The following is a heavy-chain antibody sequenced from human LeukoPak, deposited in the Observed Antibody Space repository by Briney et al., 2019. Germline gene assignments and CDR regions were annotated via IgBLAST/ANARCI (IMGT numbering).Heavy chain of an antibody. J-gene: IGHJ6*04. CDR1: GFTFSSYS. CDR3: AREYSSSWPYYYYGMDV. D-gene: IGHD6-13*01. CDR2: ISSSSSYI. V-gene: IGHV3-21*01. Sequence: PGGSLRLSCAASGFTFSSYSMNWVRQAPGKGLEWASSISSSSSYIYYADSVKGRFTISRDNAKNSLYLQMNSLRAEDTAVYYCAREYSSSWPYYYYGMDVWGKGTTVTVSS.